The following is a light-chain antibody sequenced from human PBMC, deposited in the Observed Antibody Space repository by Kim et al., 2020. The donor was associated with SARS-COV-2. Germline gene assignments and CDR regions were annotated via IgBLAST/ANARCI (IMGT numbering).Light chain of an antibody. CDR1: SLRSYS. V-gene: IGLV3-19*01. J-gene: IGLJ1*01. CDR3: HSRDSSLNHNYL. CDR2: GNY. Sequence: GQTVMITCQGDSLRSYSATWYQQKPGQAPILVIYGNYNRPSGIPDRFSGSSSGNTASLTITGAQAEDEADYYCHSRDSSLNHNYLFGTGTKVTVL.